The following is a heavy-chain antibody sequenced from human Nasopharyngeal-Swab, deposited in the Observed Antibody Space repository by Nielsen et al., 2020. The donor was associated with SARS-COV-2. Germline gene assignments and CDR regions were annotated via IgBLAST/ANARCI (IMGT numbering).Heavy chain of an antibody. J-gene: IGHJ4*02. V-gene: IGHV3-7*01. D-gene: IGHD1-14*01. CDR2: IKQDGSEK. Sequence: SLKISFAASGFTFRSYWMSWVRQAPGRGLEWVANIKQDGSEKYYVDSVKCRFTISRDNAKNALYLQMNSLRAEDTAVYYCARAHRLDYWGQGTLVTVSS. CDR3: ARAHRLDY. CDR1: GFTFRSYW.